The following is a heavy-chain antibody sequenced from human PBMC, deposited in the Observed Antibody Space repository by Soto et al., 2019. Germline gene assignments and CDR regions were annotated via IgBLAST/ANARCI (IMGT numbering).Heavy chain of an antibody. Sequence: QVQLVQSGAEVKKPGASVKVSCKASGYTFTSYGISWVRQAPGQGLEWMGWISAYNGNTNYAQKLQGRVTMTTDTSTSRANMELRSLRSDDTAVYYCARAEYCSGGSCYSSRYFDYRGQGTLVTVSS. CDR1: GYTFTSYG. CDR2: ISAYNGNT. J-gene: IGHJ4*02. D-gene: IGHD2-15*01. CDR3: ARAEYCSGGSCYSSRYFDY. V-gene: IGHV1-18*01.